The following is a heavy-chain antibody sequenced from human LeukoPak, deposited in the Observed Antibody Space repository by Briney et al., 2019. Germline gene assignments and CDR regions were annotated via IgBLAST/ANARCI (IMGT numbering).Heavy chain of an antibody. CDR1: GGSISSRSYY. CDR3: ARGGEAALAD. J-gene: IGHJ4*02. D-gene: IGHD4-17*01. Sequence: SETLSLTCTVSGGSISSRSYYWGWIRQPPGKGLEWIGSIFYSGTTYYNPSLKSRVTTSVDTSKNQFSLRLSSVTAADTAVYYCARGGEAALADWGQGTLVTVSS. CDR2: IFYSGTT. V-gene: IGHV4-39*01.